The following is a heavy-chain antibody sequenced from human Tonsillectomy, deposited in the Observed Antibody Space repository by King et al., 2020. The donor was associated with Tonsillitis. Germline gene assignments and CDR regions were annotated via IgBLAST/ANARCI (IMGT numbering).Heavy chain of an antibody. D-gene: IGHD3-10*01. CDR3: VSGRGPLDAFDI. Sequence: QLQESGPGLVKPSETLSLTCTVSGGSISSYYWTWLRQPPGKGLEWIGYIYYSGSTNYNPSLKSRVTISVDTSKKQFSLKLSSVTAADTAVYYCVSGRGPLDAFDIWGQGTMVTVSS. CDR1: GGSISSYY. J-gene: IGHJ3*02. V-gene: IGHV4-59*01. CDR2: IYYSGST.